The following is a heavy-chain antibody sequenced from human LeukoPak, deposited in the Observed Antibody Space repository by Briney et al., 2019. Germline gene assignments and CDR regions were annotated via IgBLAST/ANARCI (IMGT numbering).Heavy chain of an antibody. V-gene: IGHV3-23*01. Sequence: GGSLRLSCAASGFTFSNYATSWVRQAPGKGLEWVSSISGSGGSTYYAHSVKGRFTISRDNSKNTLYLQIDSLRADDTAVYYCAKDGSGAMPWDWGQGTLVTVSS. CDR3: AKDGSGAMPWD. D-gene: IGHD2-2*01. CDR2: ISGSGGST. J-gene: IGHJ4*02. CDR1: GFTFSNYA.